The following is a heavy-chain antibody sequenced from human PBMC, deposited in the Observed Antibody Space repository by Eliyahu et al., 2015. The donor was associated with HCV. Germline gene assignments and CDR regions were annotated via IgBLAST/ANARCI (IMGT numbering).Heavy chain of an antibody. D-gene: IGHD6-13*01. J-gene: IGHJ4*02. CDR3: ARLRAYSGSWYYFDY. CDR2: IYDSGGT. Sequence: QVQLQESGPGLVKPSETLSFTCTVSGGSISNYYWSWIRQSPGKGLEWIGNIYDSGGTNYNPSLKSRVTISKNTSTNQFSLKLSSVTAADTAVYFCARLRAYSGSWYYFDYWGQGTLVTVSS. CDR1: GGSISNYY. V-gene: IGHV4-59*08.